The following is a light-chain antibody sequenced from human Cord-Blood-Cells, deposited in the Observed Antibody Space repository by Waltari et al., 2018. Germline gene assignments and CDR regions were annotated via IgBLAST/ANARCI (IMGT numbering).Light chain of an antibody. J-gene: IGKJ1*01. CDR2: LGS. V-gene: IGKV2-28*01. CDR1: QSLLHSNGYNY. CDR3: MQALQTPWT. Sequence: DIVMTQSPLSLPVTPGEPASISCRSSQSLLHSNGYNYLDWYLQNPVQSPQLLIYLGSNRASGVPDRFSGSGSGTDFTLKISRVEAEDVGVYYCMQALQTPWTFGQGTKVEIK.